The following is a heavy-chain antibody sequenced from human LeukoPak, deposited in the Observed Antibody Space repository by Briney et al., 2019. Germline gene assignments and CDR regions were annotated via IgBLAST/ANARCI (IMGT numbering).Heavy chain of an antibody. D-gene: IGHD6-13*01. Sequence: SETLSLTCTVSGGSIRSYYWSWIRQPPGKGLEWLGYIYYSGSTNYNPSLKSRVTISVDTSKNQFSLKLSSVTAAGTAVYYCARHDAAAYRGYFDYWGQGTLVTVSS. V-gene: IGHV4-59*08. J-gene: IGHJ4*02. CDR2: IYYSGST. CDR3: ARHDAAAYRGYFDY. CDR1: GGSIRSYY.